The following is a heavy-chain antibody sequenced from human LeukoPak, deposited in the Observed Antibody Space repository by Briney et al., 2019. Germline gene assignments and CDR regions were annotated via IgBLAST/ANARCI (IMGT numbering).Heavy chain of an antibody. Sequence: PSETLSLTCTVSGDSINSGGYFWSWIRQHPGKGLEWIGYIYYSGSTYYNPSLKSRVTISVDTSKNQFSLKLSSVTAADTAVYYCARAGGYDFWSGYYVDYWGQGTLVTVSS. CDR3: ARAGGYDFWSGYYVDY. J-gene: IGHJ4*02. V-gene: IGHV4-31*03. CDR2: IYYSGST. CDR1: GDSINSGGYF. D-gene: IGHD3-3*01.